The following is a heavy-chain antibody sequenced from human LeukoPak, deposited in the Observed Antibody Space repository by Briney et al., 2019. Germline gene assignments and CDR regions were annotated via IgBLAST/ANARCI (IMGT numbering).Heavy chain of an antibody. Sequence: GGSLRLSCVASGFTFNIYPMTWVRQSPEKGLQCVSTIGTGGDTYYADSVKGRFTISRDDSKNTLYLQMHSLGAEDTAVYYCAKSRVVDRRGYFDYWGQGTLFTVSS. V-gene: IGHV3-23*01. CDR2: IGTGGDT. CDR3: AKSRVVDRRGYFDY. CDR1: GFTFNIYP. D-gene: IGHD2-15*01. J-gene: IGHJ4*02.